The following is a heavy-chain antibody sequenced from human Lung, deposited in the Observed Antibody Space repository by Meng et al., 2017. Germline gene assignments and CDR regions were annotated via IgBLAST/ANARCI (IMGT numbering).Heavy chain of an antibody. D-gene: IGHD6-13*01. CDR2: INPKSGDT. Sequence: QVRLVQSGGEVKKPGASVKVSCKASGYTFPDYWLHWVRRAPGQGLEWMGRINPKSGDTHYAQRFQGRVTMTGDTSISTAYMELSGLRSDDTAMYYCARDEDISAAGKLFGDYWGQGTLVTVSS. V-gene: IGHV1-2*06. CDR3: ARDEDISAAGKLFGDY. CDR1: GYTFPDYW. J-gene: IGHJ4*02.